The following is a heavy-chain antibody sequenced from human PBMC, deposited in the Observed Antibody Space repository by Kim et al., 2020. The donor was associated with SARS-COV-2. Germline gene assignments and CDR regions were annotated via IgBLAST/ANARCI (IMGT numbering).Heavy chain of an antibody. Sequence: ADSVKGRFTISRDNSKNTLYLQMNSLRAEDTAVYYCARDLGGGGDCFDYWGQGTLVTVSS. J-gene: IGHJ4*02. V-gene: IGHV3-30*01. CDR3: ARDLGGGGDCFDY. D-gene: IGHD3-16*01.